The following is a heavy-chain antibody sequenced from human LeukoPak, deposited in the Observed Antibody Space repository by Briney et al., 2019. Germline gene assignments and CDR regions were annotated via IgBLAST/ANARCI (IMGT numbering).Heavy chain of an antibody. CDR3: ARYSLGYCSSTSCYTNFDY. Sequence: SETLSLTCTVSGGSISSGEYYWSWIRQPPGKGLEWIGYIYYSGSTYYNPSLKSRVTISVDTSKNQFSLKLSSVTAADTAVYYCARYSLGYCSSTSCYTNFDYWGQGTLVTVSS. V-gene: IGHV4-30-4*01. J-gene: IGHJ4*02. D-gene: IGHD2-2*02. CDR1: GGSISSGEYY. CDR2: IYYSGST.